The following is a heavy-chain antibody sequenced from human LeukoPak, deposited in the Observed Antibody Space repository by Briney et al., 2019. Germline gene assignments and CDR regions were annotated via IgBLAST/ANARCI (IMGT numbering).Heavy chain of an antibody. J-gene: IGHJ4*02. CDR2: VNHSGST. Sequence: SETLSLTCAVYGGSFSDYYWSWIRQSPGKGLEWIGEVNHSGSTNYNPPLKSRVTISIDTSKNQFSLKLTSVTAADTAVYYCAREYSSSSGGPCFDYWGQGTLVTVSS. CDR3: AREYSSSSGGPCFDY. D-gene: IGHD6-6*01. V-gene: IGHV4-34*01. CDR1: GGSFSDYY.